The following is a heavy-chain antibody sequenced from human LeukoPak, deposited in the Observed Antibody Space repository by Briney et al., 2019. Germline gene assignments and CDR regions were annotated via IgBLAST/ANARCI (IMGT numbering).Heavy chain of an antibody. Sequence: GGSLRLSCAASGFTFSSYAMSGVRQAPGKGLEWVSAISGSGRSPYYADSVTGRFTISRDNTKNTLYLQMNSLRAEDTAVYYCASALDFGYWGQGTLVTVSS. CDR2: ISGSGRSP. V-gene: IGHV3-23*01. CDR3: ASALDFGY. J-gene: IGHJ4*02. CDR1: GFTFSSYA.